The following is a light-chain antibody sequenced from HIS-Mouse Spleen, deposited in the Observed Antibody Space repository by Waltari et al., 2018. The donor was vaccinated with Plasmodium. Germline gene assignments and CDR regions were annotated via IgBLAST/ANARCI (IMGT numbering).Light chain of an antibody. Sequence: DIQMTQSPSSLSASVGDRVTITCLASQSISSYLNCYQQKPGKAPKLLIYAASSLQSGVPSRFSGSGSGTDFTLTISSLQPEDFATYYCQQSYSTPPTFGGGTKVEIK. CDR3: QQSYSTPPT. CDR1: QSISSY. V-gene: IGKV1-39*01. CDR2: AAS. J-gene: IGKJ4*01.